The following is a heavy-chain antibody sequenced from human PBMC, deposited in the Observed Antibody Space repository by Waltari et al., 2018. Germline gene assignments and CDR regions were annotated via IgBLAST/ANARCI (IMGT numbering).Heavy chain of an antibody. J-gene: IGHJ6*02. D-gene: IGHD6-13*01. CDR3: ARHGVAAARGREV. Sequence: WSRQSQGKGLEWNGYIKHTGITNYSPSVKRRVTMGVETSKNQLSLKLRSVTAADTAMYFGARHGVAAARGREVWGQGTTVAVAS. V-gene: IGHV4-59*08. CDR2: IKHTGIT.